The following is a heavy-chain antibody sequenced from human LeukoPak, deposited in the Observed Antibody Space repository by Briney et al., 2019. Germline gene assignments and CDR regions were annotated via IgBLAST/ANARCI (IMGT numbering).Heavy chain of an antibody. V-gene: IGHV3-23*01. J-gene: IGHJ4*02. D-gene: IGHD3-10*01. CDR1: GFTFSSYG. CDR2: ISGSGGST. Sequence: GGSLRLSCAASGFTFSSYGMSWVRQAPGKGLEWVSAISGSGGSTYYADSVKGRFTISRDNSKNTLYLQMNSLRAEDTAVYYCARRGGFYGSGSLRYFDYWGQGTLVTVSS. CDR3: ARRGGFYGSGSLRYFDY.